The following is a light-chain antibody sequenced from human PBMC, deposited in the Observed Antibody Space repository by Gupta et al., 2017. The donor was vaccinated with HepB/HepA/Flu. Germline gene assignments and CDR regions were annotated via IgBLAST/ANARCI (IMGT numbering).Light chain of an antibody. CDR2: WAS. CDR3: QQYYISFRT. V-gene: IGKV4-1*01. J-gene: IGKJ1*01. CDR1: QSILYSSTGKNY. Sequence: DIVMNHDADFLAVSLGERATINGTSSQSILYSSTGKNYLAWYQQKPGQPPKMIIKWASDRESGIPDRFSGSGSGTDFTLTISSLQAEDVAVYYCQQYYISFRTFGQGTKVEIK.